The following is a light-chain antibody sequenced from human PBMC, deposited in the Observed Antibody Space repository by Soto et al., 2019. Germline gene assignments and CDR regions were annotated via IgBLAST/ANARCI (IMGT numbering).Light chain of an antibody. CDR2: AAS. CDR1: QSISNY. J-gene: IGKJ1*01. Sequence: DIQMTQSPSSRSACVVERFTIAFRASQSISNYLNWYQQKPGRAPKLLIYAASSLQSGVPSRFSGSGSGTDFTLTITSLQPEDFATYYCQQTYSTWTFGQGTKVDI. CDR3: QQTYSTWT. V-gene: IGKV1-39*01.